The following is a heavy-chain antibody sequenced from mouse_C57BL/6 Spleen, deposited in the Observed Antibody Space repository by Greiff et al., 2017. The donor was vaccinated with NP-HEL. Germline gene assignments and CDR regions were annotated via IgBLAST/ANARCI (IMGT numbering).Heavy chain of an antibody. CDR1: GYAFSSSW. V-gene: IGHV1-82*01. D-gene: IGHD1-1*01. Sequence: VQLQQSGPELVKPGASVKISCKASGYAFSSSWMNWVKQRPGKGLEWIGRIYPGDGDTNYNGKFKGKATLTADKSSSTAYMQLSSLTSEDSAVYFCARYGGFLYAMDYWGQGTSVTVSS. CDR2: IYPGDGDT. J-gene: IGHJ4*01. CDR3: ARYGGFLYAMDY.